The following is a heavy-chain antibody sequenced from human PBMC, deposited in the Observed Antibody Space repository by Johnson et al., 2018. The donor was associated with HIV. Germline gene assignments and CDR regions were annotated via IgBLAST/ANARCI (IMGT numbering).Heavy chain of an antibody. D-gene: IGHD3-22*01. CDR2: ISYDGTKK. V-gene: IGHV3-30*04. J-gene: IGHJ3*02. CDR1: GFAFSGYA. Sequence: VQLVESGGGLVQPGGSLRLSCAASGFAFSGYALHWVRQAPGKWLEWVAVISYDGTKKYYGGSVRGRFTISRDNSKNTLYLQMNSLRAEDTAVYYCAKAEGESRGAFDIWDQGTMVTVSS. CDR3: AKAEGESRGAFDI.